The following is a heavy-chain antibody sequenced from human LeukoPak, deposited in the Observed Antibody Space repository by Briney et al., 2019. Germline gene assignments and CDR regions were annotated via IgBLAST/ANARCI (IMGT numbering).Heavy chain of an antibody. J-gene: IGHJ4*02. CDR1: GAPIRIYY. CDR3: TKGYYEPFDY. D-gene: IGHD3-22*01. CDR2: ISDSGTT. Sequence: SETLSLTCTVSGAPIRIYYWDWIRQAPGKGLEWIGCISDSGTTYYNPSLKSRVTISLDTSKNHFSLKLASVTAADTAVYFCTKGYYEPFDYWGQGMMVTVSS. V-gene: IGHV4-59*01.